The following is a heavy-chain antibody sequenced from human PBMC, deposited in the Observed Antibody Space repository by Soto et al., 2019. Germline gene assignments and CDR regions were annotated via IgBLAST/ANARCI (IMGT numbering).Heavy chain of an antibody. J-gene: IGHJ6*02. V-gene: IGHV1-2*02. CDR1: GGTFSSYA. CDR3: ARVRFDSSGYYPPGMDV. CDR2: INPNSGGT. D-gene: IGHD3-22*01. Sequence: ASVKVSCKASGGTFSSYAISWVRQAPGQGLEWMGWINPNSGGTNYAQKFQGRVTMTRDTSISTAYMELSRLRSDDTAVYYCARVRFDSSGYYPPGMDVWGQGTTVTVSS.